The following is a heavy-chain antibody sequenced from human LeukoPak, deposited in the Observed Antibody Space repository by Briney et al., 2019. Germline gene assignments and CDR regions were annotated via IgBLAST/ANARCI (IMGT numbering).Heavy chain of an antibody. CDR1: GYTFTSYG. V-gene: IGHV1-18*01. CDR2: ISPYNGNT. CDR3: ARNRQSDSGNYRMDV. D-gene: IGHD3-10*01. Sequence: EASVKVSCKASGYTFTSYGISWVRQAPGQGLEWMGWISPYNGNTHYAQKVQGRVTMTTDTSTSTVYMELRSLSSDDTAVYYCARNRQSDSGNYRMDVWGKGTTVTISS. J-gene: IGHJ6*03.